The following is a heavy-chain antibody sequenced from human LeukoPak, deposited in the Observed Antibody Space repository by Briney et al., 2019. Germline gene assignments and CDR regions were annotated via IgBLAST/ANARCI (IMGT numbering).Heavy chain of an antibody. CDR3: ARGPKMATQSDPFDY. CDR1: GGSFSGYY. D-gene: IGHD5-24*01. Sequence: SQTLSLTCAVYGGSFSGYYWSWIRQPPGKGLEWIGEINHSGSTNYNPSLKSRVTISVDTSKNQFSLKLSSVTAADTAVYYCARGPKMATQSDPFDYWGQGTLVTVSS. V-gene: IGHV4-34*01. CDR2: INHSGST. J-gene: IGHJ4*02.